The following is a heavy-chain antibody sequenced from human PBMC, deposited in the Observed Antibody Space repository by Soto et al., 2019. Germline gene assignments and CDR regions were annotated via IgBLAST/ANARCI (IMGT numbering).Heavy chain of an antibody. CDR2: ITGSGGIT. CDR1: GFSFSSYA. J-gene: IGHJ4*02. D-gene: IGHD2-21*01. Sequence: VQLLESGGGLVQPGGSLRLSCVASGFSFSSYAMGWLRQAPGKGLEWVSGITGSGGITYYVDSVKGRFTISRDNSKNPLFLQMSSLRAEDTAVYYFAESVLPNGGARDYWGQGTLVTVSS. V-gene: IGHV3-23*01. CDR3: AESVLPNGGARDY.